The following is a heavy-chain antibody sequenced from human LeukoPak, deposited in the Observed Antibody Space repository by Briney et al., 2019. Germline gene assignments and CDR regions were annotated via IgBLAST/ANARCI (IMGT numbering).Heavy chain of an antibody. CDR1: GGSFTTYA. V-gene: IGHV1-69*04. D-gene: IGHD3-10*01. J-gene: IGHJ4*02. CDR2: IIPILGIA. Sequence: SVKVSCKAFGGSFTTYAISWVRQAPGQGLEWMGRIIPILGIANYAQKFQGRVTITADKSTSTAYMELSSLRSEDTAVYYCASGYYGSGSYYSPVDSWGQGTLVTVSS. CDR3: ASGYYGSGSYYSPVDS.